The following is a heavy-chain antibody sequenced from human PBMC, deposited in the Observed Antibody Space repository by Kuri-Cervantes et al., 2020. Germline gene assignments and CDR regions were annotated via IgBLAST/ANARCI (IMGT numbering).Heavy chain of an antibody. V-gene: IGHV3-21*03. J-gene: IGHJ4*02. Sequence: GGSLRLSCAASGFTFSSYTMNWVRQAPGKGLEWVSSISSSSSYISYADSMKGRFTISRDNAKNSLYLQMNSLRAEDTAVYYCARDYYYESSGYYSPFGYWGQGTLVTVSS. D-gene: IGHD3-22*01. CDR2: ISSSSSYI. CDR1: GFTFSSYT. CDR3: ARDYYYESSGYYSPFGY.